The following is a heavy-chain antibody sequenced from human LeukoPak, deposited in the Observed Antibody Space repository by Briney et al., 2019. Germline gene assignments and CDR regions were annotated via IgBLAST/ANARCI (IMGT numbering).Heavy chain of an antibody. J-gene: IGHJ4*02. CDR2: INHSGST. V-gene: IGHV4-34*01. D-gene: IGHD2-2*01. Sequence: SETLSLTCAVYGGSFSGYYWSWIRQPPGKGLEWIGEINHSGSTNYNPSLKSRVTISVDTSKNQFSLKLSSVTAADTAVYYCARVGRPGYCSSTSCYGFDYWGQGTLVTVSS. CDR3: ARVGRPGYCSSTSCYGFDY. CDR1: GGSFSGYY.